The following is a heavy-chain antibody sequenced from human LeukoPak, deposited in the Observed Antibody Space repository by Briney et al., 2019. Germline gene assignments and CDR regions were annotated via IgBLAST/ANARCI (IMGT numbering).Heavy chain of an antibody. CDR1: GFTLSDHW. CDR3: VKGGHKLDIETTHYYYGLDV. D-gene: IGHD5-12*01. J-gene: IGHJ6*02. CDR2: IESDASRT. V-gene: IGHV3-74*03. Sequence: GGSLRLSCVASGFTLSDHWVYWVRQGPGKGLAHVSRIESDASRTTYADSVKGRFTISRDDAKNTMYLQMNSLRAEDTAVYYCVKGGHKLDIETTHYYYGLDVWGQGTTVAVSS.